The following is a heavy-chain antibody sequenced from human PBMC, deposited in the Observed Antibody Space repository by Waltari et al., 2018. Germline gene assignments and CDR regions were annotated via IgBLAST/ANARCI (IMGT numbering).Heavy chain of an antibody. D-gene: IGHD3-10*01. V-gene: IGHV4-61*01. CDR1: GGSVNSGSYY. CDR3: ARVTSWKNYYKDYMDV. CDR2: IYYSGST. J-gene: IGHJ6*03. Sequence: QVHLQESGPGVVRPSETLSLTCTVSGGSVNSGSYYWSWIRQPPGRGLEWIGYIYYSGSTNYNPSLKSRVTISVDMSKNQFSLNLTSVTAADTAVYYCARVTSWKNYYKDYMDVWGKGTTVTVSS.